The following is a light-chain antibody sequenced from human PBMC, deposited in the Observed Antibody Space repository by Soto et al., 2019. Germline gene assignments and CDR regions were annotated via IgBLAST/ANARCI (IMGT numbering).Light chain of an antibody. Sequence: QSALTQPPSASGSPGQSVTICCTGTSSDVGGYNYVSWYQQHPGKAPKLMIYEVSKRPSGVPDRFSGSKSGNTASLTVSGLQAEDEADYYCSSYAGSSNYVFGTGTKVTVL. V-gene: IGLV2-8*01. CDR2: EVS. J-gene: IGLJ1*01. CDR3: SSYAGSSNYV. CDR1: SSDVGGYNY.